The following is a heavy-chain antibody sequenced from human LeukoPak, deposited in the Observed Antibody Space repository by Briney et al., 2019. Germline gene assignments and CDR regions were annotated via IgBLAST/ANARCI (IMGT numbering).Heavy chain of an antibody. CDR3: ARGQTLMP. CDR1: GFNFSNYW. Sequence: PGGSLRLSCATSGFNFSNYWMSWVRQGPGKGLEWVANIKRDGSEMYSVASVKGRFTISRDNAKKSLYLQMNSLRGEDTAVYYCARGQTLMPWGQGTLVTVSS. J-gene: IGHJ5*02. CDR2: IKRDGSEM. V-gene: IGHV3-7*01. D-gene: IGHD3-16*01.